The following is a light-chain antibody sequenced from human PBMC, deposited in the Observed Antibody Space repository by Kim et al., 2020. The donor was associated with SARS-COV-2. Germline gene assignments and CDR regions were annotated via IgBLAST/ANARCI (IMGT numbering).Light chain of an antibody. V-gene: IGKV3-15*01. CDR1: QTINNK. CDR3: QQSNDWPPLT. Sequence: SPGERDTLSCRASQTINNKLVWYQHKPGQAPRLLIYGATTRATGVPARFIGSGSETDFTLTISSLQSEDFAVYYCQQSNDWPPLTFGQGTKVDIK. CDR2: GAT. J-gene: IGKJ1*01.